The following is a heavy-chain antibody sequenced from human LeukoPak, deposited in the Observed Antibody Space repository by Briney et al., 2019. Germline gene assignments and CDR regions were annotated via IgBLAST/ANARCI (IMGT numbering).Heavy chain of an antibody. CDR3: TRRGSGSYLGSPNYYYYYMDV. Sequence: PGGTLRLSCAASGFTFSSHGMSWVRQAPGKGLEWVSGIVGGAGGTYHADSVKGRFTISRDDSKNTAYLQMNSLKTEDTAVYYCTRRGSGSYLGSPNYYYYYMDVWGKGTTVTVSS. V-gene: IGHV3-23*01. CDR2: IVGGAGGT. D-gene: IGHD1-26*01. CDR1: GFTFSSHG. J-gene: IGHJ6*03.